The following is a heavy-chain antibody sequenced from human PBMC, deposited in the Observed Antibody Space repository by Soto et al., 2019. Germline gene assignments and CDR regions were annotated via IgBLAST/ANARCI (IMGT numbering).Heavy chain of an antibody. J-gene: IGHJ5*01. D-gene: IGHD4-17*01. Sequence: SETLSLTCTVSGGSIISTDYCFIWMRQPPWNGLEWIGYIYYSGSSYYNPALKSRITISVDTSKNQFSLKLDSVTAADTAVYYCARFTGDGENWFDPWGQGTLVTVSS. CDR1: GGSIISTDYC. CDR2: IYYSGSS. V-gene: IGHV4-30-4*01. CDR3: ARFTGDGENWFDP.